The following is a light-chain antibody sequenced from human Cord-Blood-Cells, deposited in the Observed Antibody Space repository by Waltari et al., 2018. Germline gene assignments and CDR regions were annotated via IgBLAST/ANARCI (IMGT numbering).Light chain of an antibody. CDR1: QSVSSY. V-gene: IGKV3-11*01. Sequence: EIVLTQSPATLSLSPGERATLSCRASQSVSSYLAWYQQKPGQAPRLLIYDASNRATGIPARFSGSGSETEFRHTISSLVPEDFAVYYCEQRSNWPRTFGGGTKVEIK. J-gene: IGKJ4*02. CDR2: DAS. CDR3: EQRSNWPRT.